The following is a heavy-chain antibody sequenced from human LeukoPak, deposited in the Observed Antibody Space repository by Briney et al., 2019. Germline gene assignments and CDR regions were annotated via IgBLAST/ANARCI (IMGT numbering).Heavy chain of an antibody. CDR3: ARASPFGESPFDY. D-gene: IGHD3-10*01. Sequence: PSQTLSLTCTVSGGSISSGSYYWSWIRQPAGKGLEWIGRIYTSGSTNYNPSLKSRVTISVDTSKNQFSLKLSSVTAADTAAYYCARASPFGESPFDYWGQGTLVTVSS. CDR1: GGSISSGSYY. V-gene: IGHV4-61*02. J-gene: IGHJ4*02. CDR2: IYTSGST.